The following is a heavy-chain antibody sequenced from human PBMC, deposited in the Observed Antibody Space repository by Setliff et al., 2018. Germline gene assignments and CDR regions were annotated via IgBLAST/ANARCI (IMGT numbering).Heavy chain of an antibody. CDR1: GFMFYTFG. D-gene: IGHD3-3*01. CDR3: ARSSAPSVVLAADFDF. Sequence: ASVKVSCKTSGFMFYTFGFSWVRHVPEQGFEWMGCISGYNGNTNYAQKFQDRVTVTMDTSTSTVYMELRSLRSDDTAVYYCARSSAPSVVLAADFDFWGLGTPVTVPS. V-gene: IGHV1-18*01. J-gene: IGHJ4*02. CDR2: ISGYNGNT.